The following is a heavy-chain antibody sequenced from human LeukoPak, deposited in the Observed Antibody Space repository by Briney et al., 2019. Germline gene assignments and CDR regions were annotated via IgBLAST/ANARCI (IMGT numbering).Heavy chain of an antibody. V-gene: IGHV1-2*02. CDR3: AKDPQLGIPSGIYYFDY. Sequence: ASVKVPCKASGYTFTAHYIHWVRQAPGQGLEWMGWINPNSGVTYYAQTFQGRVTMTRDTSISSAYMELSSLRSDDAAVYYCAKDPQLGIPSGIYYFDYWGQGTLVTVSS. CDR2: INPNSGVT. D-gene: IGHD7-27*01. CDR1: GYTFTAHY. J-gene: IGHJ4*02.